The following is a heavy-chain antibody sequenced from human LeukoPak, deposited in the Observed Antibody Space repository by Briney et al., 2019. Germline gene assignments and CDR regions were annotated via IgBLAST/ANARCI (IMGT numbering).Heavy chain of an antibody. V-gene: IGHV3-23*01. CDR2: TSGSGGST. D-gene: IGHD4-17*01. CDR1: GFTPSSHA. CDR3: AEDGEGHYNDYAYYRGMEV. Sequence: VGSLRLSCAASGFTPSSHAMSWVRQAPGKGLEWVSSTSGSGGSTYYADAVKGRFTVSRDSSKNTLYLQMNSLRAEDTVVYHCAEDGEGHYNDYAYYRGMEVWGQGTMVTVSS. J-gene: IGHJ6*02.